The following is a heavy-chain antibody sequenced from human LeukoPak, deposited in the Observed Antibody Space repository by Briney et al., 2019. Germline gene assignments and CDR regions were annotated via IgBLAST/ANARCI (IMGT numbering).Heavy chain of an antibody. CDR2: IYYSGST. Sequence: SETLSLTCTVSGGSISSSSYYWGWIRQPPGKGLEWIGSIYYSGSTYYNPSLKSRVTISVDTSKNQFSLKLSSVTAADTAVYYCAREERPYIAVAGTIYFQHWGQGTLVTVSS. J-gene: IGHJ1*01. CDR1: GGSISSSSYY. D-gene: IGHD6-19*01. CDR3: AREERPYIAVAGTIYFQH. V-gene: IGHV4-39*02.